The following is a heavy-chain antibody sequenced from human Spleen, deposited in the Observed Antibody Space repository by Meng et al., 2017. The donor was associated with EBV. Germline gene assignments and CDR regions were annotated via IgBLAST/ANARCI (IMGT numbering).Heavy chain of an antibody. Sequence: EVQLVESGGGLLQPGGSLRLSCAASGFTVSSSYMSWVRQAPGQGLECVSLIYSGGSTYYADSVKGRFTISRDNSKNTLYLQMNSLRAEDTAVYYCARRVDSWGQGTLVTVSS. CDR3: ARRVDS. J-gene: IGHJ4*02. CDR1: GFTVSSSY. CDR2: IYSGGST. V-gene: IGHV3-53*01.